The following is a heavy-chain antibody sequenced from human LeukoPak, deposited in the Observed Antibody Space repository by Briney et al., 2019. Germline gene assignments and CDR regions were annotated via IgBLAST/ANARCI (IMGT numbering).Heavy chain of an antibody. D-gene: IGHD3-10*01. Sequence: SETLSLTCAVYGGSFSGCYWSWIRQPPGKGLEWIGEINHSGSTNYNPSLKSRVTISVDTSKNQFSLKLSSVTAADTAVYYCARSPGIGDYWGQGTLVTVSS. J-gene: IGHJ4*02. CDR3: ARSPGIGDY. V-gene: IGHV4-34*01. CDR2: INHSGST. CDR1: GGSFSGCY.